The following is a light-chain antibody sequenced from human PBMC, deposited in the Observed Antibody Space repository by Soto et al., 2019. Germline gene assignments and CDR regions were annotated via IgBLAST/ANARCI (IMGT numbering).Light chain of an antibody. V-gene: IGLV2-14*01. CDR2: EVR. CDR1: MRDVGAYNL. CDR3: SAYTARRARG. J-gene: IGLJ2*01. Sequence: GQSITISCSGTMRDVGAYNLVSWYQQHPGTAPKLIIYEVRNRPSGISSRFSGSRSGNTASLTISGLQSEDEGDYYCSAYTARRARGFVGGTKVTVL.